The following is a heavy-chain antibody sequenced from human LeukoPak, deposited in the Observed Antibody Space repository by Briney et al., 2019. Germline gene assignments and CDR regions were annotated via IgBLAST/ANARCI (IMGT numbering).Heavy chain of an antibody. V-gene: IGHV1-58*01. CDR3: AAAPRDGGYHFDY. CDR2: IVVGSGNT. CDR1: GFTFASSA. J-gene: IGHJ4*02. D-gene: IGHD5-12*01. Sequence: SVKVSCKASGFTFASSAVQWVRQARGQRLEWIGWIVVGSGNTNYAQKFQERVTITRDTSTSTAYMELSSLRSEDTAVYYCAAAPRDGGYHFDYWGQGTLVTVSS.